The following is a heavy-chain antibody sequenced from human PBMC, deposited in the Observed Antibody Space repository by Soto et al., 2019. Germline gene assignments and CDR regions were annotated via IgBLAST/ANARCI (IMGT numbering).Heavy chain of an antibody. V-gene: IGHV4-39*01. CDR1: GGSISSSSYY. CDR3: ARLRFYDSSGLYNWFDP. CDR2: IYYSGST. Sequence: QLQLQESGPGLVKPSETLSLTCTVSGGSISSSSYYWGWIRQPPGKGLEWIGSIYYSGSTYYNPSLKSRVTISVDTSKNQFSLKLSSVTAADTAVYYCARLRFYDSSGLYNWFDPWGQGTLVTVSS. D-gene: IGHD3-22*01. J-gene: IGHJ5*02.